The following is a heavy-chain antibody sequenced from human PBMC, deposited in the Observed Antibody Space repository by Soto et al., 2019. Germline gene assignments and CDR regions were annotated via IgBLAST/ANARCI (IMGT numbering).Heavy chain of an antibody. Sequence: GGSLRLSCAASGFTFSDYYMSWIRQAPGKGLEWVSYISSSGSTIYYADSVKGRFTISRDNAKNSLYLQMNSLRAEDTAVYYCARRPDYGDYVFDYWGQGTLVTVSS. CDR3: ARRPDYGDYVFDY. CDR2: ISSSGSTI. D-gene: IGHD4-17*01. J-gene: IGHJ4*02. CDR1: GFTFSDYY. V-gene: IGHV3-11*01.